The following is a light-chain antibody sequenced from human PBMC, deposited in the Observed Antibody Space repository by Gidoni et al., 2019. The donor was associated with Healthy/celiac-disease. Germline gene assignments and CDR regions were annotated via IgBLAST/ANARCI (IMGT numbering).Light chain of an antibody. CDR3: SAWDDSLHGVV. Sequence: QSVRTHPPSAYVTPGQRVTISCSGRSYNIGSNPVNWYQQLPGTAHKLLIYSNNQRPSGVPDRFSGSKSGTSASLAISGLQSEDEADYYCSAWDDSLHGVVFGGGTKLTVL. CDR2: SNN. V-gene: IGLV1-44*01. CDR1: SYNIGSNP. J-gene: IGLJ2*01.